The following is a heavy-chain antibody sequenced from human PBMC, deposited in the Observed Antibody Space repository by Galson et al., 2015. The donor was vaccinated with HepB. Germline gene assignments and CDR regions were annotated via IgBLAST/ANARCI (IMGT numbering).Heavy chain of an antibody. Sequence: SLRLSCAASGFTFSSYAVHWVRQAPGKGLEWVAVISYDGSNKYYADSVKGRFTISRDNSKNTLYLQMNSLRAEDTAVYYCARPLSPYSSSWYSIGYWGQGTLVTVSS. CDR1: GFTFSSYA. CDR2: ISYDGSNK. CDR3: ARPLSPYSSSWYSIGY. J-gene: IGHJ4*02. D-gene: IGHD6-13*01. V-gene: IGHV3-30-3*01.